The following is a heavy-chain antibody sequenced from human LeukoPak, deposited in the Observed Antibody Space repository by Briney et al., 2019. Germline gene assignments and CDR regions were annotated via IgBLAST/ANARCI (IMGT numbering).Heavy chain of an antibody. Sequence: GESLKISCKGSGYNFSNYWIAWVRQMPGKGLEWMGIMYPADSDTRYSPSFQGQVTFSADKSISTAYLQWISLKASDTAMYYCARLTSSWSFDYWGQGTLVPVSS. CDR3: ARLTSSWSFDY. CDR1: GYNFSNYW. D-gene: IGHD6-13*01. CDR2: MYPADSDT. J-gene: IGHJ4*02. V-gene: IGHV5-51*01.